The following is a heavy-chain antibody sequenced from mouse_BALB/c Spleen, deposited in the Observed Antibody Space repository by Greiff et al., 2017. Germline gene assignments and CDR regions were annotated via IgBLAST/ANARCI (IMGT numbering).Heavy chain of an antibody. CDR1: GFTFSSYG. CDR2: INSNGGST. J-gene: IGHJ4*01. V-gene: IGHV5-6-3*01. D-gene: IGHD2-3*01. CDR3: ARDHHYDAMDY. Sequence: EVHLVESGGGLVQPGGSLKLSCAASGFTFSSYGMSWVRQTPDKRLELVATINSNGGSTYYPDSVKGRFTISRDNAKNTLYLQMSSLKSEDTAMYYCARDHHYDAMDYGGQGTSVTVSS.